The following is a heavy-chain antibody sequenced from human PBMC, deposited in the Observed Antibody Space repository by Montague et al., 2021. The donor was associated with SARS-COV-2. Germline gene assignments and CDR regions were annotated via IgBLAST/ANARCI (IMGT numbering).Heavy chain of an antibody. V-gene: IGHV4-59*02. D-gene: IGHD2-2*02. CDR1: GGSARGYY. J-gene: IGHJ4*01. CDR2: MYYTGTF. CDR3: TRGLGYTSLFRFFDY. Sequence: SETLSLTCAISGGSARGYYWAWIRKPPGKGLEWIGYMYYTGTFNYNPTLKSRVSMSIDTSKNHFSLNLTSVAAADTGVYYCTRGLGYTSLFRFFDYWGNGAQGTVS.